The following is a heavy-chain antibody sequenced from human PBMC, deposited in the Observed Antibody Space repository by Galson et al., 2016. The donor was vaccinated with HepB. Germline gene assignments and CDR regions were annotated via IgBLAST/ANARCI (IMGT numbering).Heavy chain of an antibody. CDR2: ISFNSGNV. Sequence: SLRLSCAASGFTFDDHAMHWVRQRPGKGLEWVSGISFNSGNVAYVDSVKGRFTISRDNAKNSLYLQMDSLRVEDTALYYCTKDGGRYVGASGEPGHYWGQGTLVTVSS. D-gene: IGHD3-16*01. CDR3: TKDGGRYVGASGEPGHY. J-gene: IGHJ4*02. CDR1: GFTFDDHA. V-gene: IGHV3-9*01.